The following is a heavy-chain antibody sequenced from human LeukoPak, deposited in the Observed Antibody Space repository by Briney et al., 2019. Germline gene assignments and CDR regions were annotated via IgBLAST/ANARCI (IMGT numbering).Heavy chain of an antibody. CDR2: IIPILGIA. CDR3: ARIGYGGNAFDY. CDR1: GGTFSSYA. V-gene: IGHV1-69*04. D-gene: IGHD4-23*01. Sequence: ASVKVSCKAFGGTFSSYAISWVRQAPGQGLEWMGRIIPILGIANHAQKFQGRVTITADKSTSTAYMELSSLRSEDTAVYYCARIGYGGNAFDYWGQGTLVTVSS. J-gene: IGHJ4*02.